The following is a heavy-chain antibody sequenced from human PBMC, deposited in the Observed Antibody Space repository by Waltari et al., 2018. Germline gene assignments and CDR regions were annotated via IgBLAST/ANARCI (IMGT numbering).Heavy chain of an antibody. CDR1: GGTFSSYT. CDR3: ARDNSYSNLHP. Sequence: QVQLVQSGAEVKKPGSSVKVSCKASGGTFSSYTISWVRQAPGQGLEWMGRIIPILGIANDAQKFQGRFTITADKSTSTAYMELSSLRSEDTAVYYCARDNSYSNLHPWGQGTLVTVSS. D-gene: IGHD4-4*01. V-gene: IGHV1-69*08. J-gene: IGHJ5*02. CDR2: IIPILGIA.